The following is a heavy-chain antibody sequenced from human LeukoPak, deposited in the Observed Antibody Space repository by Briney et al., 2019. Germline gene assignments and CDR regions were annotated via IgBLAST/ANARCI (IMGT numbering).Heavy chain of an antibody. CDR2: ISYDGSNK. CDR1: GFTFSSYA. CDR3: ARGTYGDY. J-gene: IGHJ4*02. D-gene: IGHD4-17*01. Sequence: GGSLRLSCAASGFTFSSYAMHWVRQAPGKGLEWVAVISYDGSNKYYADSVKGRFTISRDNSKNTLYLQMNSLRAEDTAVCYCARGTYGDYQGQGTLVTVSS. V-gene: IGHV3-30-3*01.